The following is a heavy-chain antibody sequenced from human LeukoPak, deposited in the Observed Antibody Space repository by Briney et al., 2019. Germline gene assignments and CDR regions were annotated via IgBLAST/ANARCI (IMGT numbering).Heavy chain of an antibody. CDR3: ARQGLLWFGELLPPFDY. V-gene: IGHV5-10-1*01. J-gene: IGHJ4*02. CDR2: IDPSDSYT. CDR1: GYSFTSYW. Sequence: GESLKISCKGCGYSFTSYWISWVRQMPGKGLEWMGRIDPSDSYTNYSPSFQGHVTISADKPISTAYLQWSSLKASDTAMYYCARQGLLWFGELLPPFDYWGQGTLVTVSS. D-gene: IGHD3-10*01.